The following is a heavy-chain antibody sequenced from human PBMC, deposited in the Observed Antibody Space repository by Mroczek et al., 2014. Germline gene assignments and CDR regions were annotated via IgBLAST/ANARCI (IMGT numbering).Heavy chain of an antibody. J-gene: IGHJ4*02. CDR3: ARVDFANWNYSPRRSAH. D-gene: IGHD1-7*01. Sequence: QVQLQQWGAGLLKPSETLSLTCAVYGGSFSGYYWSWIRQPPGKGLEWIGEINHSGSTNYNPSLKSRVTISVDTSKNQFSLKLSSVTAADTAVYYCARVDFANWNYSPRRSAHWGQGTLVTVSS. CDR2: INHSGST. CDR1: GGSFSGYY. V-gene: IGHV4-34*01.